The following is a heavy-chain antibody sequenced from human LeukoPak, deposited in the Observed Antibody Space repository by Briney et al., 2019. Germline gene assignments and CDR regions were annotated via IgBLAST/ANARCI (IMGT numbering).Heavy chain of an antibody. D-gene: IGHD6-13*01. CDR3: AKVPMEDSWYIHFDY. J-gene: IGHJ4*02. CDR2: IRYDGSNK. V-gene: IGHV3-30*02. Sequence: GGSLRLSCAASGFTFSSYGMHWVRQAPGKGLEWVAFIRYDGSNKYYADSVKGRFTISRDNSKNTLYLQMNSLRAEDTAVYYCAKVPMEDSWYIHFDYWGQGALVTVSS. CDR1: GFTFSSYG.